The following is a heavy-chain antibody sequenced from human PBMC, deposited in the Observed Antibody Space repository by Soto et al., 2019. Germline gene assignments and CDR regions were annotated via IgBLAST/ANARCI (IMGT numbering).Heavy chain of an antibody. J-gene: IGHJ4*02. Sequence: GSLRLSCAASGFTFSSYSMNWVRQAPGKGLEWVSSISSSSSYIYYADSVKGRFTISRDNAKNSLYLQMNSLRAEDTAVYYCAIGPIRLGELFLYWGQGTLVTVSS. D-gene: IGHD3-16*01. V-gene: IGHV3-21*01. CDR2: ISSSSSYI. CDR1: GFTFSSYS. CDR3: AIGPIRLGELFLY.